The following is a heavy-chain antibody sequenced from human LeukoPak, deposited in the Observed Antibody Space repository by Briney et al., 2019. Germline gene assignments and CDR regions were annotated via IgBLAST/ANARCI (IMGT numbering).Heavy chain of an antibody. Sequence: LSGGSLRLSCAASGFTFSSYWMSWVRQAPGKGLEWVANIKQDGSEKYYVDSVKGRFTISRDNAKNSLYLQMNSLRAEDTAVYYCARDPQGGERYCSGGSCYSSPYYYYMDVWGKGTTVTVSS. CDR2: IKQDGSEK. V-gene: IGHV3-7*01. CDR3: ARDPQGGERYCSGGSCYSSPYYYYMDV. CDR1: GFTFSSYW. D-gene: IGHD2-15*01. J-gene: IGHJ6*03.